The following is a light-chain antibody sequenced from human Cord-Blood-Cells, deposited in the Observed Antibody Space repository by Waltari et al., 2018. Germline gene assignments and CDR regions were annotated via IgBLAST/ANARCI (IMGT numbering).Light chain of an antibody. CDR3: QQYGSSPYT. CDR1: QSVSSSY. Sequence: DIVLMQSPGTLSLSTAERATLSCRASQSVSSSYLAWYQQKPGQAPRLLIYGASSRATGIPDRFSGSGSGTDFTLTISRLEPEDFAVYYCQQYGSSPYTFGQGTKLEIK. V-gene: IGKV3-20*01. CDR2: GAS. J-gene: IGKJ2*01.